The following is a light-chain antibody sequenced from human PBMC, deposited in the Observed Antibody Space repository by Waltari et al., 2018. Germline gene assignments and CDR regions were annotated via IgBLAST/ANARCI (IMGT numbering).Light chain of an antibody. CDR1: QSLVYRDGTTY. J-gene: IGKJ1*01. Sequence: DVVMTQSPLSLPVTLGQPASISCRSSQSLVYRDGTTYWYWFQQRPGQSPRRLIYNVSNRDSGVPDRFSGSGSGTDFTLKISRVEAEDVGVYYCMQGTHWPTFGQGTKVEIK. CDR2: NVS. CDR3: MQGTHWPT. V-gene: IGKV2-30*01.